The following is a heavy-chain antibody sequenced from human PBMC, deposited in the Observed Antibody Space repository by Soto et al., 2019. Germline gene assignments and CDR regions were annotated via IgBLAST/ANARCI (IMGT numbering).Heavy chain of an antibody. CDR3: ARGRAMTSRGSVYYGMDV. J-gene: IGHJ6*02. V-gene: IGHV3-7*05. Sequence: GGSLRLSCAASGFTFRTYSMCWVRQAPGKGLEWVANIRQDGGQTNYVDSVRGRFTISRDSAENSLYLHMNSLRAEDTAVYYCARGRAMTSRGSVYYGMDVWGQGTTVTVSS. D-gene: IGHD2-21*02. CDR1: GFTFRTYS. CDR2: IRQDGGQT.